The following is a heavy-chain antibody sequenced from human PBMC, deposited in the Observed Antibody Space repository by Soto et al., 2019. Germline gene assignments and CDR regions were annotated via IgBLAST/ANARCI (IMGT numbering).Heavy chain of an antibody. D-gene: IGHD1-26*01. J-gene: IGHJ6*02. V-gene: IGHV1-18*01. CDR1: GYTFTSYG. Sequence: ASVKVSCKASGYTFTSYGISWVRQAPGQGLEWMGWISAYNGNTNYAQKLQGRVTMTTDTSTSTAYMELRSLRSDDTAVYYCARDGRENYYYYGMDVWGQGTTVTVSS. CDR2: ISAYNGNT. CDR3: ARDGRENYYYYGMDV.